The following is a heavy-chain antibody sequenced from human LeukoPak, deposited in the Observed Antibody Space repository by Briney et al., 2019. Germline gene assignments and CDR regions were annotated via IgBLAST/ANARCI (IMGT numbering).Heavy chain of an antibody. CDR3: ARDYPHYDFWSGSDAFDI. Sequence: GGSLRLSCAASGFTLSSYSMNWVRQAPGKGLEWVSSISSSSSYIYYADSVKGRFTISRDNAKNSLYLQMNSLRAEDTAVYYCARDYPHYDFWSGSDAFDIWGQGTMVTVSS. CDR2: ISSSSSYI. CDR1: GFTLSSYS. D-gene: IGHD3-3*01. V-gene: IGHV3-21*01. J-gene: IGHJ3*02.